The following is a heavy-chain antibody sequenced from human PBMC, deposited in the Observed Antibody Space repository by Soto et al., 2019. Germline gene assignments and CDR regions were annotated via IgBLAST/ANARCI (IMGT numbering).Heavy chain of an antibody. CDR1: GGSISSGGYY. D-gene: IGHD2-2*01. J-gene: IGHJ4*02. CDR3: ARASXKYCSSTTCYTPYYFDY. V-gene: IGHV4-31*03. Sequence: SETLSLTCTVSGGSISSGGYYWSWIRQHPGKGLEWIGYIYYSGSTYHNPSLRSRVTISEDTSKNQFSLKLSSVTAADSAVYYCARASXKYCSSTTCYTPYYFDYWGQGTLVTVSS. CDR2: IYYSGST.